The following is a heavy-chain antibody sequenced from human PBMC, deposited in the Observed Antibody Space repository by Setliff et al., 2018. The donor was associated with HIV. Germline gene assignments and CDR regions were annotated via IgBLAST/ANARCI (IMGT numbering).Heavy chain of an antibody. V-gene: IGHV3-7*03. Sequence: GGSLRLSCAASGFTFSNYWMSWVRRTPGKGLEWVANIKEDGSEQYYMDSVKGRFTISRDNAKNSLYLQMSSLRAEDTAVYYCARDVAVASFFNYWGQGTLVTVSS. CDR3: ARDVAVASFFNY. CDR1: GFTFSNYW. J-gene: IGHJ4*02. D-gene: IGHD6-19*01. CDR2: IKEDGSEQ.